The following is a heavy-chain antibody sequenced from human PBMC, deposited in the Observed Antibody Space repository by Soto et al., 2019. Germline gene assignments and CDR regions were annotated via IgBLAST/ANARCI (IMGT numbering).Heavy chain of an antibody. CDR1: GYTFTSYY. V-gene: IGHV1-46*03. J-gene: IGHJ5*02. CDR2: INPSGGST. D-gene: IGHD3-9*01. Sequence: ASVKVSCKASGYTFTSYYMHWVRQAPGQGLEWMGIINPSGGSTSYAQKFQGRVTMTRDTSTSTVYMELSSLRSEDTAVYYCARGSILTGSMDWFDPWGQGTLVTVSS. CDR3: ARGSILTGSMDWFDP.